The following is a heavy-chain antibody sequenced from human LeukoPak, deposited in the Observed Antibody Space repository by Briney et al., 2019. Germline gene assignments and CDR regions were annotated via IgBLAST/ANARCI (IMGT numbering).Heavy chain of an antibody. CDR3: ARVWYSYGYFDY. V-gene: IGHV1-2*06. Sequence: ASVKVSCKASGYTFTGYYMHWVRQAPGQGLEWMGRINPNSGGTNYAQKFQGRATMTRDTSNSTAYMELSRLRSDDMAVYYCARVWYSYGYFDYWGQGTLVTVSS. CDR2: INPNSGGT. CDR1: GYTFTGYY. J-gene: IGHJ4*02. D-gene: IGHD5-18*01.